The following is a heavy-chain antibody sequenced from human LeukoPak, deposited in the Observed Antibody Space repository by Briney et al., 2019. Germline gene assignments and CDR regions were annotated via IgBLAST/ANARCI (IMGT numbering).Heavy chain of an antibody. CDR2: ISAYNGNT. CDR3: ARDPWNPKSSSWYQVYSLYYGVGV. Sequence: ASVKVSCKASGYTFSNYGISWVRQAPGQGLEWMGWISAYNGNTNYAQKVQGRVTLATDTSTSTAYMELRSLRSDDTAVYYCARDPWNPKSSSWYQVYSLYYGVGVWGQGTTVTVSS. D-gene: IGHD6-13*01. CDR1: GYTFSNYG. V-gene: IGHV1-18*01. J-gene: IGHJ6*02.